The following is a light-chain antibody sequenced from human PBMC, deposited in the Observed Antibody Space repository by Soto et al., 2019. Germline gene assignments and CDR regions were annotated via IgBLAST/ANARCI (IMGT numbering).Light chain of an antibody. CDR3: QQTHSLPLS. J-gene: IGKJ3*01. Sequence: DIQMTQSPSSVSASVGDRVTMTCRASQGVGGWLAWYQQKPGKVPKLLIYATSSLHSGVPSRFSGSGSGTDFTLSFSSLQPEDFATYYCQQTHSLPLSFGPGTKVDIK. V-gene: IGKV1-12*01. CDR1: QGVGGW. CDR2: ATS.